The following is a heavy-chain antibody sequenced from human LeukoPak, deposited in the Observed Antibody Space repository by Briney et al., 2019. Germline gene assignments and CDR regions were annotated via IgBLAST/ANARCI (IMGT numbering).Heavy chain of an antibody. J-gene: IGHJ4*02. V-gene: IGHV4-39*01. D-gene: IGHD1-7*01. CDR1: GVSINGSSHY. Sequence: ASETLSLTCTVSGVSINGSSHYWGWIRQPPGKGLEWIGSIYYSGSTNYNPSLKSRVTISVDTSKNQFSLKLSSVTAADTAVYYCARRNYPYYYDFWGPGILVTVSS. CDR3: ARRNYPYYYDF. CDR2: IYYSGST.